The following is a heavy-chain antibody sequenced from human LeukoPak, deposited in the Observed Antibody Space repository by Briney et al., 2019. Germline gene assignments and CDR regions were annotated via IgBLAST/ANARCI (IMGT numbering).Heavy chain of an antibody. CDR3: ARLPINHYDSSGYEGSYFDY. V-gene: IGHV5-51*01. Sequence: GESLKISCKGSGYSLTSYWIGWVRQMPGKGLEWMGIIYPGDSDTRYSPSFQGQVTISADKSISTAYLQWSSLKASDTAMYYCARLPINHYDSSGYEGSYFDYWGQGTLVTVSS. CDR1: GYSLTSYW. CDR2: IYPGDSDT. D-gene: IGHD3-22*01. J-gene: IGHJ4*02.